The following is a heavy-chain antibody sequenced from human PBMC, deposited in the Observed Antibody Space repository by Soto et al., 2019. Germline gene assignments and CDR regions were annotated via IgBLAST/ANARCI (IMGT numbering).Heavy chain of an antibody. CDR1: GGSISSGGYY. D-gene: IGHD3-10*01. V-gene: IGHV4-31*03. CDR3: ALLGSVDYYGSGSYYGMDV. J-gene: IGHJ6*02. Sequence: TLSLTCTVSGGSISSGGYYWSWVRQHPGKGLEWIGYIYYSGSTYYNPSLKSRVTISVDTSKNQFSLKLSSVTAADTAVYYCALLGSVDYYGSGSYYGMDVWGQGTTVTVSS. CDR2: IYYSGST.